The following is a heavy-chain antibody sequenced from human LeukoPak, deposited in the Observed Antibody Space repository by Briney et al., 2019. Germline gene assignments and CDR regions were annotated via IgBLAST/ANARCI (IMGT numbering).Heavy chain of an antibody. CDR2: INSDGSST. Sequence: GGSLRLSCAASGFTFSSYWMHWVRQAPGKGLVWVSRINSDGSSTSYADSVKGRFTISRDNAKNTLYLQMNSLRAEDTAVYYCARVGSSSSWGYYYYMDVWGKGTTVTVSS. V-gene: IGHV3-74*01. J-gene: IGHJ6*03. CDR3: ARVGSSSSWGYYYYMDV. D-gene: IGHD6-6*01. CDR1: GFTFSSYW.